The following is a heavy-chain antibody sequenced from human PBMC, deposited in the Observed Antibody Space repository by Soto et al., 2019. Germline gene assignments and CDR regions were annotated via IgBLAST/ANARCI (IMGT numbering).Heavy chain of an antibody. CDR2: ISSSGSTI. J-gene: IGHJ6*02. CDR1: GFTFSDYY. CDR3: GRVPLDGNYANGVDV. Sequence: PGGSLRLSCAASGFTFSDYYMSWIRQAPGKGLEWVSYISSSGSTIYYADSVKGRFTISRDNAKNSLYLQMNSLRAEDTAVYYCGRVPLDGNYANGVDVWGQGTTVTVS. D-gene: IGHD4-17*01. V-gene: IGHV3-11*01.